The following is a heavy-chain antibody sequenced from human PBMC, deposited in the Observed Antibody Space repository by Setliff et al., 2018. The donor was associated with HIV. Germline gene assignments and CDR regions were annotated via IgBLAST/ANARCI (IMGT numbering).Heavy chain of an antibody. CDR1: GGSISSGSYY. D-gene: IGHD3-3*01. Sequence: SETLSLTCTVSGGSISSGSYYWSWIRQPAGKGLEWIGHIYTSGSTNYNPSLKSRVTILVDTSKNQFSLRLSSVTAADTAVYYCARDGPGTYYDFWSGYSNWFDPWGQGTLVTVSS. J-gene: IGHJ5*02. V-gene: IGHV4-61*09. CDR3: ARDGPGTYYDFWSGYSNWFDP. CDR2: IYTSGST.